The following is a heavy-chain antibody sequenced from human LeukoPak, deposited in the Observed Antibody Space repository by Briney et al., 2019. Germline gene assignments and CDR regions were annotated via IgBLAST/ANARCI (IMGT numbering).Heavy chain of an antibody. CDR2: ISGSGGST. CDR3: AKDGDVVVIAILFN. D-gene: IGHD2-21*01. J-gene: IGHJ4*02. CDR1: GGSISSYY. V-gene: IGHV3-23*01. Sequence: ETLSLTCTVSGGSISSYYWSWVRQAPGKGLEWVSAISGSGGSTYYADSVKGRFTISRDNSKNTLYLQMNSLRAEDTAVYYCAKDGDVVVIAILFNWGQGTLVTVSS.